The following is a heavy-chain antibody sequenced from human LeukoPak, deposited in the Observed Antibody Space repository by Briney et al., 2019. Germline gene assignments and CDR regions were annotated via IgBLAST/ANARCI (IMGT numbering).Heavy chain of an antibody. CDR3: EREEDQFYGSARPPGY. D-gene: IGHD3-10*01. Sequence: GGSLRVSCAASGFTFSSYEMNWVRQAPGKGLEWVSYISGRSSAIHYADSVKGRFTISRDNAKNSLYLQMNRLRAEDTAVYDCEREEDQFYGSARPPGYWGRGTLVTVSS. J-gene: IGHJ4*02. V-gene: IGHV3-48*03. CDR1: GFTFSSYE. CDR2: ISGRSSAI.